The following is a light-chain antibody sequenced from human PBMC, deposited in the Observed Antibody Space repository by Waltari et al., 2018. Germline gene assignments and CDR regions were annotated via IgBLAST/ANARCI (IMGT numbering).Light chain of an antibody. CDR3: AAWDDSLNAVV. V-gene: IGLV1-44*01. CDR2: SNN. CDR1: SSNIGRNT. J-gene: IGLJ3*02. Sequence: QSVVTQPPSASGTPGQRVTIPCSGSSSNIGRNTVNWYQQLTGTAPKLLFYSNNQRPSGVPDRFSGSKSGTSASLASSGLQSEDEADYYCAAWDDSLNAVVFGGGTELTVL.